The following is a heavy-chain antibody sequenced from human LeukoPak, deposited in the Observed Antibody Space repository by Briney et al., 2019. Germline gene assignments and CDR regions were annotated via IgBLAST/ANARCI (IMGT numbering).Heavy chain of an antibody. CDR2: ISSSSSYI. V-gene: IGHV3-21*04. CDR3: AKGLRYFDWLLA. CDR1: GFTFSSYS. D-gene: IGHD3-9*01. J-gene: IGHJ4*02. Sequence: GGSLRLSCAASGFTFSSYSMNWVRQAPGKGLEWVSSISSSSSYIYYADSVKGRFTISRDNAKNSLYLQMNSLRAEDTAVYYCAKGLRYFDWLLAWGQGTLVTVSS.